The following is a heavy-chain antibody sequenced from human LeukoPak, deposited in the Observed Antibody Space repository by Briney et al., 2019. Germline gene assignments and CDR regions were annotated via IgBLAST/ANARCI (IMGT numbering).Heavy chain of an antibody. Sequence: SETLSLTCSVSGGSITSGDYRWGWNRQSPGKGLEWIGSFYNRGSPYYNPSLKSRVTISLDTSKNQFSLKLTSVTAADTAIYYCARQFDYWGPGTLVIVSS. CDR3: ARQFDY. V-gene: IGHV4-39*01. CDR1: GGSITSGDYR. CDR2: FYNRGSP. J-gene: IGHJ4*02.